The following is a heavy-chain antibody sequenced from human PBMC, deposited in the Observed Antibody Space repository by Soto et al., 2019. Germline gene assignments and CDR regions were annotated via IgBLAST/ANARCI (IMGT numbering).Heavy chain of an antibody. CDR3: ARDRDDYGSGNYYNRIDF. Sequence: QVQLVQSGAEVKKPGSSGKVSCKASGGIFSTYAISWLRQAPGQGLEWMGGIIPLFGTPNYAQRFQGRVTITADESTSTAYMELSRLRCEDTAVYYCARDRDDYGSGNYYNRIDFWGQGTLVTVSS. CDR1: GGIFSTYA. V-gene: IGHV1-69*01. CDR2: IIPLFGTP. J-gene: IGHJ4*02. D-gene: IGHD3-10*01.